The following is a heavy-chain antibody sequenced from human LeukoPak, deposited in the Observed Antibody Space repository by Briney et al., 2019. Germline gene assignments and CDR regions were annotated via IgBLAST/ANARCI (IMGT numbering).Heavy chain of an antibody. V-gene: IGHV4-59*01. Sequence: PSETLSLTCTVSGGSISSYYWSWIRQPPGKGLEWIGYIYYSGSINYNPSLKSRVTISVDTSKNQFSLKLSSVTAADTAVYYCARHMPWELPPGAYDYWGQGSLVTVSS. CDR1: GGSISSYY. CDR3: ARHMPWELPPGAYDY. J-gene: IGHJ4*02. CDR2: IYYSGSI. D-gene: IGHD1-26*01.